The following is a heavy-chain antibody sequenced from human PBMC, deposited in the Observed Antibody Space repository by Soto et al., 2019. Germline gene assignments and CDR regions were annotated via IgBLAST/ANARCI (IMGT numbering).Heavy chain of an antibody. J-gene: IGHJ3*02. D-gene: IGHD4-17*01. CDR3: ARDGLRQYAFDI. V-gene: IGHV3-64*01. Sequence: EVQLVESGGGLVQPGRSLRLSCAASGFTFSSYAMHWVRQAPGQGLEYVSAISSTGGSTHYANSVKGRFTISRDNSKNTLYIQMGSLRAEDMVVYSCARDGLRQYAFDIWGQGTMVTVSS. CDR2: ISSTGGST. CDR1: GFTFSSYA.